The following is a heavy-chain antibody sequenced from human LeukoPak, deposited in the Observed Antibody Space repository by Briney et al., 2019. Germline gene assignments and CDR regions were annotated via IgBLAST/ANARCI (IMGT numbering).Heavy chain of an antibody. D-gene: IGHD3-22*01. CDR3: ARETYDSSGYYPNWFDP. J-gene: IGHJ5*02. Sequence: GGSLRLSCAASGFTFSSYEMNWVRQAPGKGLEWVSYISSSGSTMYYADSVKGRFTISRDNAKNSLYLQMNSLRAEDTAVYYCARETYDSSGYYPNWFDPWGQGTLVTVSS. V-gene: IGHV3-48*03. CDR2: ISSSGSTM. CDR1: GFTFSSYE.